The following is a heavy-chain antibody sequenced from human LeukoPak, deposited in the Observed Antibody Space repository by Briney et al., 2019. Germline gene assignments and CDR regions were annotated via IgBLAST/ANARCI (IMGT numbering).Heavy chain of an antibody. CDR1: GFTFSSYA. CDR3: AKSIFGVVTRSAFDI. V-gene: IGHV3-23*01. CDR2: ISGSGGST. Sequence: GGSLRLSCAASGFTFSSYAMSWVRQAPGKGLEWVSAISGSGGSTYYAGSVKGRFTISRDNSKNTLYLQMNSLRAEDTAVYYCAKSIFGVVTRSAFDIWGQGTMVTVSS. J-gene: IGHJ3*02. D-gene: IGHD3-3*02.